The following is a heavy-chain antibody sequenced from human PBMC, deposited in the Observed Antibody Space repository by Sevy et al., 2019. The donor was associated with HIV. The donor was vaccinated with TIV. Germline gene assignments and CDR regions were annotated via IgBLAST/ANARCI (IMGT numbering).Heavy chain of an antibody. CDR3: AKDKEDDYGDYYFDH. CDR2: ISSDGSDE. Sequence: GGSLRLSCSASGFIFSSYGMHWVRQTPGKGLEWVAIISSDGSDEFYAESVRGRFTISRDNSRNTLYLQMASLRLEDTAIYYCAKDKEDDYGDYYFDHWGQGALVTVSS. V-gene: IGHV3-30*18. J-gene: IGHJ4*02. D-gene: IGHD4-17*01. CDR1: GFIFSSYG.